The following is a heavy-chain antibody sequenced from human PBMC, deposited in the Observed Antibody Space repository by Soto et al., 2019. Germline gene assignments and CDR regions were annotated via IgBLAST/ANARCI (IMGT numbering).Heavy chain of an antibody. D-gene: IGHD5-12*01. CDR1: GGSISSSSYY. Sequence: SETLSLTCTVSGGSISSSSYYWGWIRQPPGKGLEWIGSIYYSGSTYYNPSLKSRVIISVDTSRNQFSLKLSSVTAADTAVYYCVSRLGYGYAMDVWGQGTTVTVSS. J-gene: IGHJ6*02. V-gene: IGHV4-39*01. CDR3: VSRLGYGYAMDV. CDR2: IYYSGST.